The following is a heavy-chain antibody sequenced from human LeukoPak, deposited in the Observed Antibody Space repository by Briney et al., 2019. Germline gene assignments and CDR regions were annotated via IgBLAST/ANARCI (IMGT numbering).Heavy chain of an antibody. V-gene: IGHV1-2*04. D-gene: IGHD1/OR15-1a*01. Sequence: GASVKVSCKASGYTFTGFYMHWVRQAPGQGLEWMGWINPNSGGTKYAPKFQDWVTMTTDTSIATAYLDLSRLSFDDTAVYYCARDANSALTLDYWGQGTLVNVSS. CDR1: GYTFTGFY. J-gene: IGHJ4*02. CDR2: INPNSGGT. CDR3: ARDANSALTLDY.